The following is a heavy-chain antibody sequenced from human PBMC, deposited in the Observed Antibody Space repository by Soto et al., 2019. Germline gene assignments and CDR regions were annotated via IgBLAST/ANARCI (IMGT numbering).Heavy chain of an antibody. CDR2: IYYSGST. V-gene: IGHV4-39*01. J-gene: IGHJ6*02. Sequence: QLQLQESGPGLVKPSEPLSLTCTVSGGSISSISYYWGWIRQPPGKGLEWLGSIYYSGSTYYNPSLKRRLTISVDTAEYQFSLKLSSVTAADTAVYYCARHDPSMDVWGQGTTVPVSS. CDR1: GGSISSISYY. CDR3: ARHDPSMDV.